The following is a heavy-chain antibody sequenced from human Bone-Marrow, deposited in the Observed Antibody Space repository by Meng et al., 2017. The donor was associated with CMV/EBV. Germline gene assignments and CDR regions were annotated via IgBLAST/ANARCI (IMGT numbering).Heavy chain of an antibody. CDR1: GYTFTSYD. CDR3: AIGSPTAMATYYYYGMDV. Sequence: ASVKVSCKASGYTFTSYDINWVRQATGQGLEWMGWMNPNSGNTGYAQKFQGRVTMTRNTSISTAYMELSSLRSEDTAVYYCAIGSPTAMATYYYYGMDVWGQGTMVTGSS. J-gene: IGHJ6*02. CDR2: MNPNSGNT. V-gene: IGHV1-8*01. D-gene: IGHD5-18*01.